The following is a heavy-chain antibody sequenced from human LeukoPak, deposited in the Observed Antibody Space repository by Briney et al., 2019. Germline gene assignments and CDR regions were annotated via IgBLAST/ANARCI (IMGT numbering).Heavy chain of an antibody. Sequence: GRSLRLSCAASGITLGGYWMSWVRQAPGKGLEWVANIKPDGSEENYVDSVKGRFTISRDNAKNSLSLQMNSLRADDTAVYYCVRDRGRASTDYWGQGTLVTVSS. V-gene: IGHV3-7*01. D-gene: IGHD1-26*01. CDR3: VRDRGRASTDY. J-gene: IGHJ4*02. CDR1: GITLGGYW. CDR2: IKPDGSEE.